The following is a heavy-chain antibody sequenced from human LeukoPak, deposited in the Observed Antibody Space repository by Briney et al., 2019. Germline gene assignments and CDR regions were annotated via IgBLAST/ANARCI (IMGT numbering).Heavy chain of an antibody. CDR1: GFTFTTYW. CDR3: ARDTLRYYDSSGYDAFDI. D-gene: IGHD3-22*01. J-gene: IGHJ3*02. Sequence: GGSLRLSCAASGFTFTTYWMHWVRQAPGKGLVWVSHINSDGSTTSYADSVKGRFTISRDNSKNTLYLQMNSLRAEDTAVYYCARDTLRYYDSSGYDAFDIWGQGTMVTVSS. V-gene: IGHV3-74*01. CDR2: INSDGSTT.